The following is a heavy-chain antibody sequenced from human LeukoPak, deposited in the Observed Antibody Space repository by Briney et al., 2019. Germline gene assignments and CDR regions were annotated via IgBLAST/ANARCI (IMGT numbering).Heavy chain of an antibody. CDR3: ARGRGGTAMVDYYYYMDV. CDR2: IYTSGST. Sequence: SETLSLTCTVSGGSISSYYWSWIRQPAGKGLEWIGRIYTSGSTNYNPSLKSRVTMSVDTSKNQFSLKLSSVTAADTAVYYCARGRGGTAMVDYYYYMDVWGKGTTVTVSS. V-gene: IGHV4-4*07. D-gene: IGHD5-18*01. CDR1: GGSISSYY. J-gene: IGHJ6*03.